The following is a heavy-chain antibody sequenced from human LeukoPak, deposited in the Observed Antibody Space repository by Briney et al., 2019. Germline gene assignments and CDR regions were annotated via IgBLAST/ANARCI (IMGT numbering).Heavy chain of an antibody. CDR3: ARDTVDTAMASSFDY. CDR2: IYHSGST. CDR1: GGSISSYY. J-gene: IGHJ4*02. V-gene: IGHV4-38-2*02. D-gene: IGHD5-18*01. Sequence: SETLSLTCTVSGGSISSYYWSWLRQPPGKGLEWIGSIYHSGSTYYNPSLKSRVTISVDTSKNQFSLKLSSVTAADTAVYYCARDTVDTAMASSFDYWGQGTLVTVSS.